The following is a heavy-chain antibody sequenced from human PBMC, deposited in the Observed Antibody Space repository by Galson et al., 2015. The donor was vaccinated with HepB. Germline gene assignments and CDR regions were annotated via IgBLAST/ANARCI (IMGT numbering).Heavy chain of an antibody. V-gene: IGHV3-30-3*01. D-gene: IGHD2-2*01. J-gene: IGHJ3*02. Sequence: SLRLSCAASGFTFSSYAMHWVRQAPGKGLEWVAVISYDGSNKYYADSVKGRFTISRDNSKNTLYLQMNSLRAEDTAVYYCARFSARGCGSSTSCYPKRGERLSDAFDIWGQGTMVTVSS. CDR2: ISYDGSNK. CDR1: GFTFSSYA. CDR3: ARFSARGCGSSTSCYPKRGERLSDAFDI.